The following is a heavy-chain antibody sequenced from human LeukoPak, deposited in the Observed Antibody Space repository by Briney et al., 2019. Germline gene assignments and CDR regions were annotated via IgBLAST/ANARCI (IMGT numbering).Heavy chain of an antibody. V-gene: IGHV4-34*01. J-gene: IGHJ4*02. D-gene: IGHD1-26*01. Sequence: SETLSLTCAVYGGSFSGYYWSWIRQPPGKGLEWIGEINHSGSTNYNPSLKSRVTISVDKSKNQFSLKLSSVTAADTAVYYCARECGSYYCFDYWGQGTLVTVSP. CDR3: ARECGSYYCFDY. CDR1: GGSFSGYY. CDR2: INHSGST.